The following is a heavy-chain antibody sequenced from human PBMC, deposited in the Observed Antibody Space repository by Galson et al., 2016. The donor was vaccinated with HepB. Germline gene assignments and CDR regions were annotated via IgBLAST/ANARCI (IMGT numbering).Heavy chain of an antibody. D-gene: IGHD2-15*01. J-gene: IGHJ5*01. CDR2: IYSGGSA. Sequence: TLSLTCTVSGGSVSSESHYWSWIRQPAGKGLEWIGRIYSGGSAIYDPSLKSRVTLSVDTSKNQFSLKLTSVTAADPAVYYGARVIVVGPLPCSGGSCYSECFDSWGQGTLVTVSS. V-gene: IGHV4-61*02. CDR1: GGSVSSESHY. CDR3: ARVIVVGPLPCSGGSCYSECFDS.